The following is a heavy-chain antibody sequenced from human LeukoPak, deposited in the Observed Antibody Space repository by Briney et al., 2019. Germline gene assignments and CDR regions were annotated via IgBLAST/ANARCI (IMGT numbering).Heavy chain of an antibody. D-gene: IGHD6-13*01. J-gene: IGHJ4*02. CDR3: ARGRPGIGPPGTWKYFDY. Sequence: GGSLRLSCAASGFTFSDCYMSWIRQAPGKGLEWVSYISSSSSYTNYADSVKGRFTISRDNAKNSLYLQMNSLRAEDTAVYYCARGRPGIGPPGTWKYFDYWGQGTLVTVSS. V-gene: IGHV3-11*05. CDR1: GFTFSDCY. CDR2: ISSSSSYT.